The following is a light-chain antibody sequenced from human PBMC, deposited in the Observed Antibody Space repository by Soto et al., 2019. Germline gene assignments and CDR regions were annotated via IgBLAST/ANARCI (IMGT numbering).Light chain of an antibody. CDR3: QQSYTTPQSWT. CDR2: VAS. CDR1: QSISSY. J-gene: IGKJ1*01. V-gene: IGKV1-39*01. Sequence: DIQMTQSPSSLSASVGDRVTITCRASQSISSYLSWYQQKPGKAPKLLINVASTLQSGVPSRFSGSGSGTDFTLAISSLQPEDFATYFCQQSYTTPQSWTFGQGTKVEIK.